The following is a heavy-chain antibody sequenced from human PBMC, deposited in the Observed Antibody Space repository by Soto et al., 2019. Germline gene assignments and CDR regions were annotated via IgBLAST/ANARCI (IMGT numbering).Heavy chain of an antibody. Sequence: GGSLRLSCAASGFTFDDYAMHWVRQAPGKGLEWVSGISWNSGSIGYADSVKGRFTISRDNAKNSLYLQMNSLRAEDTALYYCARSMGVGAGTGEDYWGQGTLVTVSS. CDR1: GFTFDDYA. CDR2: ISWNSGSI. D-gene: IGHD6-13*01. V-gene: IGHV3-9*01. CDR3: ARSMGVGAGTGEDY. J-gene: IGHJ4*02.